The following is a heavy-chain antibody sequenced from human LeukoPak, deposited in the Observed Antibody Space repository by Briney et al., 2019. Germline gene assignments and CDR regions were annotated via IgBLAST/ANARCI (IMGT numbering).Heavy chain of an antibody. J-gene: IGHJ4*02. CDR3: ARVQYSSGWYFDY. D-gene: IGHD6-19*01. CDR1: GFTFSSYA. V-gene: IGHV3-30-3*01. CDR2: ISYDGSNK. Sequence: PGRSLRLSCAASGFTFSSYAMHWVRQAPGKGLEWGAVISYDGSNKYYADSVKGRFTISRDNSKNTLYLQMNSLRAEDTAVYYCARVQYSSGWYFDYWGQGTLVTVSS.